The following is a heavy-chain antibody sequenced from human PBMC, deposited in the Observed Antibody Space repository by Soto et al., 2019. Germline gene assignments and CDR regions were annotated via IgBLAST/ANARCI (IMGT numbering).Heavy chain of an antibody. D-gene: IGHD3-22*01. J-gene: IGHJ5*02. CDR3: ARDRGPSSGYYPSWFDH. CDR1: GGTFSSYA. CDR2: IIPIFGTA. V-gene: IGHV1-69*12. Sequence: QVQLVQSGAEVKKPGSSVKVSCKASGGTFSSYAITWVRQAPGQGLEWMGGIIPIFGTANYAQKIQARVTITADESTSTAYMELSSLRSEDTAVYYCARDRGPSSGYYPSWFDHWGQGTLVTVSS.